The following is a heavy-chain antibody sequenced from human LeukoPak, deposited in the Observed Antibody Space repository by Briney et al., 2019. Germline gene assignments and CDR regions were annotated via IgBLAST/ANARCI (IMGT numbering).Heavy chain of an antibody. CDR3: ARLPPYCGGDCYSYFQH. V-gene: IGHV1-2*02. CDR1: GYTFTGKY. J-gene: IGHJ1*01. D-gene: IGHD2-21*02. CDR2: INPNSGGT. Sequence: GASVKVSCKASGYTFTGKYMHWVRQAPGQGLEWMGWINPNSGGTNYAQKFQGRVTMTRDTSISTAYMELSRLRSDDTAVYYCARLPPYCGGDCYSYFQHWGQGTLVTVSS.